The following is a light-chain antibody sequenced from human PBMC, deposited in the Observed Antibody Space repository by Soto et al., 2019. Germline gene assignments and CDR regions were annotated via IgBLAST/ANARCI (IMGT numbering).Light chain of an antibody. CDR3: QQYGTSEII. CDR2: GAS. J-gene: IGKJ5*01. CDR1: QSVGSNY. Sequence: EIVLTQFPGTLSLSPGERATLSCRASQSVGSNYLAWYQQRPGQPPNLLIFGASHRAPDIPDRFSGSGSGTDFTLTISSLEPEDFAVFFCQQYGTSEIIFGQGTRLEIK. V-gene: IGKV3-20*01.